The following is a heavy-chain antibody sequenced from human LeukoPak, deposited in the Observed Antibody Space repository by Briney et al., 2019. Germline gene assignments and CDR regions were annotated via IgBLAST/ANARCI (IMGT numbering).Heavy chain of an antibody. CDR3: ARDSSDCSSTSCYWGASDY. J-gene: IGHJ4*02. CDR1: GGTFSSYT. D-gene: IGHD2-2*01. CDR2: IIPILGIA. Sequence: SVKVSCKASGGTFSSYTISWVRQAPGQGLEWMGRIIPILGIANYAQKFQGRVTITADKSTSTAYMELSSLRSEDTAVYYCARDSSDCSSTSCYWGASDYWGQGTLVTVSS. V-gene: IGHV1-69*04.